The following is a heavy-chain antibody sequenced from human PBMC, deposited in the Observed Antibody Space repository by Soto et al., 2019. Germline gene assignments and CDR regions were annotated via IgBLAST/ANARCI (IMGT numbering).Heavy chain of an antibody. CDR1: GFTFRTYW. D-gene: IGHD2-15*01. CDR3: ARPYCSGGSCYNWFDP. J-gene: IGHJ5*02. CDR2: IKQDGSQK. V-gene: IGHV3-7*03. Sequence: EVQLVESGGGLVQPGGSLTVSCAASGFTFRTYWMSWVRQAPGKGLEWVANIKQDGSQKYYVDSVKGRFTIYRDNAKNSLYLQMNSLSADDTAIYYCARPYCSGGSCYNWFDPWGQGTLVTVSS.